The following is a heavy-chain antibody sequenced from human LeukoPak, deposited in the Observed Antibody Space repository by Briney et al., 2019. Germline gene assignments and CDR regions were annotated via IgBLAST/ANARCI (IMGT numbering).Heavy chain of an antibody. D-gene: IGHD5-12*01. J-gene: IGHJ4*02. Sequence: GGSLRLSCAASGFTFSSLWMTWVRQAPGKGLKWVANINKDGSEKYYVDSVKGRFTISRDSAKNSVYLQMNSLRVEDTAVYYCARDGGVSGYDLLDYWGQGTLVTVSS. V-gene: IGHV3-7*01. CDR3: ARDGGVSGYDLLDY. CDR2: INKDGSEK. CDR1: GFTFSSLW.